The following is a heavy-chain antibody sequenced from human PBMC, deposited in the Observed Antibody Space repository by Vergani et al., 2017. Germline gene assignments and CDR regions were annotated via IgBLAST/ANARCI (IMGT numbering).Heavy chain of an antibody. J-gene: IGHJ2*01. CDR3: ARDYGGHPSSSDILWYFYL. CDR1: GVSFSSSSYY. Sequence: QLQLQESGPGLVKPSETLSITCTVSGVSFSSSSYYWGWIRQPXGKGLEWIGTIYYSGSTYYNPSLKNRVHISVDTSKNRFSMKLSSVTAADTSVYYCARDYGGHPSSSDILWYFYLWGRGTLVTVSS. D-gene: IGHD6-6*01. V-gene: IGHV4-39*07. CDR2: IYYSGST.